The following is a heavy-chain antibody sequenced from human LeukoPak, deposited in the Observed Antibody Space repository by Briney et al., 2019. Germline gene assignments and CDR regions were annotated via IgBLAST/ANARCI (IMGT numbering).Heavy chain of an antibody. V-gene: IGHV1-69*13. J-gene: IGHJ4*02. CDR2: TLPIFGTA. CDR1: GGTFSSYA. D-gene: IGHD6-13*01. CDR3: ASPTPIRAAAANYYFDD. Sequence: SAKVSCKASGGTFSSYAISWVRQAPRQGVEWVGRTLPIFGTANYAQNFRGRVSITADESTSTAYMELSSLRSEDTAVYYCASPTPIRAAAANYYFDDSGEATLATASS.